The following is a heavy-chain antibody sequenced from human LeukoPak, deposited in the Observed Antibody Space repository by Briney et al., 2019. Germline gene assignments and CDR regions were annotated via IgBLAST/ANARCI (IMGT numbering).Heavy chain of an antibody. CDR2: IHPGDSDT. V-gene: IGHV5-51*01. CDR3: ARHAGYCTGGKCYSFYYFDY. D-gene: IGHD2-15*01. Sequence: PGESLQISCKASGYTFTNYWIGWVRHTPGKGLEWMGIIHPGDSDTRYRTSFQGQVTMSADESTSTAYLHWTSLKASDTAIYYCARHAGYCTGGKCYSFYYFDYWGQGTLVTVSS. CDR1: GYTFTNYW. J-gene: IGHJ4*02.